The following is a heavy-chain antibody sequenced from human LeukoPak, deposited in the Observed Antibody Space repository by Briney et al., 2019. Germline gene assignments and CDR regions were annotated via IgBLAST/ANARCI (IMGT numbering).Heavy chain of an antibody. V-gene: IGHV3-7*01. CDR2: INPAGSET. CDR1: GFSFSAYW. CDR3: ARFGYVAAVDV. Sequence: GSLRLSCTASGFSFSAYWMTCVRQAPGTGLEWVANINPAGSETYYVDPVKGRFSISRDNAKNLVYLQMNSLRAEDTAVYHCARFGYVAAVDVWGQGTPVTVSS. D-gene: IGHD2-15*01. J-gene: IGHJ4*02.